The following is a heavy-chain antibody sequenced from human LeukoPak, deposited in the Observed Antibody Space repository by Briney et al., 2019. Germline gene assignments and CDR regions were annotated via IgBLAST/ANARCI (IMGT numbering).Heavy chain of an antibody. J-gene: IGHJ4*02. Sequence: PSEALSLTCTVSGGSISSSSYYWGWIRQPPGKGLEWIGYISYSGNTYYNPSLKSRVTISVDTSKNQFSLNLSSVTAADTAVYYCAAWDSGYPSDDWGQGTLVTVSS. CDR2: ISYSGNT. V-gene: IGHV4-31*03. CDR3: AAWDSGYPSDD. CDR1: GGSISSSSYY. D-gene: IGHD5-12*01.